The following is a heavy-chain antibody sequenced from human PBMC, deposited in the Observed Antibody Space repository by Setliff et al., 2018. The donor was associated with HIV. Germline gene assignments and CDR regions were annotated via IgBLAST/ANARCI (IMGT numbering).Heavy chain of an antibody. Sequence: SETLSLTCTVSGASISSFYWSWIRQPPGKGLDWIGYIYYSGSTNYNPSLKSRVTISVDTSKNQVSLKLNSVTAADTAVYYCARSPGVDTNMAFDYWGQGTLVTVSS. CDR3: ARSPGVDTNMAFDY. D-gene: IGHD5-18*01. J-gene: IGHJ4*02. CDR1: GASISSFY. V-gene: IGHV4-59*01. CDR2: IYYSGST.